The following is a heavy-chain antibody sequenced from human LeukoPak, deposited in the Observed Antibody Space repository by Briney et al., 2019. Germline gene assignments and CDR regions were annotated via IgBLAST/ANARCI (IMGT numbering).Heavy chain of an antibody. Sequence: TGGSLRLSCPVSGFTFDDYAMHWVRQAPGKGLEWVSLISGGGGSTYYADSVKGRFTISRDNSKNFLYLQINSLRTEDTALCYCAKAKGGKYDRSGYYLPDYWGQGTLVTVSS. CDR1: GFTFDDYA. D-gene: IGHD3-22*01. CDR2: ISGGGGST. V-gene: IGHV3-43*02. J-gene: IGHJ4*02. CDR3: AKAKGGKYDRSGYYLPDY.